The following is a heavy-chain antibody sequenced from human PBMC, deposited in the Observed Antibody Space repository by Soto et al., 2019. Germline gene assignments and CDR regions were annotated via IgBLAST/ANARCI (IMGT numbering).Heavy chain of an antibody. CDR1: GGSIISSSYY. D-gene: IGHD2-2*02. J-gene: IGHJ5*02. CDR2: IYYRGNT. CDR3: ARLLSGGYCSSSSRYTFDP. Sequence: SETLSLTCTVSGGSIISSSYYWGWIRQPPGKGLEWIGNIYYRGNTYYIPSLKSRVTISVDTSKNQFSLKLSSVTAADTAVYYCARLLSGGYCSSSSRYTFDPWGQGTLVTVS. V-gene: IGHV4-39*01.